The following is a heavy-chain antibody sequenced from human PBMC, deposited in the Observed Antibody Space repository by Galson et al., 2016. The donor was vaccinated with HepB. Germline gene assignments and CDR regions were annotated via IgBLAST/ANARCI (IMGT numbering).Heavy chain of an antibody. CDR1: GFSFTNYN. CDR3: ARDKGTYSAYDYSRYYYYGMDV. J-gene: IGHJ6*02. Sequence: SLRLSCAASGFSFTNYNMNWVRQAPGKGLEWVSSISGSSSYIQYADSVKGRFTISRDNAKNSLYLQMNSLRADDTAVYYCARDKGTYSAYDYSRYYYYGMDVRGQGTTVTVSS. V-gene: IGHV3-21*01. D-gene: IGHD5-12*01. CDR2: ISGSSSYI.